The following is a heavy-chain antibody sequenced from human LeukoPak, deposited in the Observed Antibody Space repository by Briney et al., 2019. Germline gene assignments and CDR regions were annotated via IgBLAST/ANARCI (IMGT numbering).Heavy chain of an antibody. V-gene: IGHV3-11*05. J-gene: IGHJ4*02. D-gene: IGHD3-22*01. CDR2: ISSGSTYT. CDR3: ARGRYDSSGYYFYFDY. Sequence: GGSLGLSCAASGFTFSDYYMSWIRQAPGKGLEWVSYISSGSTYTNYADSVKVRFTISRDNAKNSLYLQMNSLRAEDTAVYYCARGRYDSSGYYFYFDYWGQGTLVTVSS. CDR1: GFTFSDYY.